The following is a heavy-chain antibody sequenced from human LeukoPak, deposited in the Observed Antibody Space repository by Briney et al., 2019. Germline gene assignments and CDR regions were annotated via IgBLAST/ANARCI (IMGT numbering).Heavy chain of an antibody. Sequence: GGSLRLSCAASGLTFSNHAMLWVRQPPGKGPEWVAVISDGGNSDHYADSVKGRFTFSRDNSKNTLSLQMNSLRGEDTAVYYCARGSAPAGTYHLDCWGQGTLVTVSS. J-gene: IGHJ4*02. CDR1: GLTFSNHA. CDR2: ISDGGNSD. V-gene: IGHV3-30-3*01. CDR3: ARGSAPAGTYHLDC. D-gene: IGHD6-25*01.